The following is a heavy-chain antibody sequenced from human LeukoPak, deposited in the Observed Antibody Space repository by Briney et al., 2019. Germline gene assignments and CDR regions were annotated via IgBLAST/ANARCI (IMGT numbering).Heavy chain of an antibody. V-gene: IGHV3-33*01. CDR2: IWYDGSNK. CDR1: GFTFSSYG. D-gene: IGHD1-26*01. CDR3: ARDLNSGSYYYMDV. Sequence: GGSLRLSCAASGFTFSSYGMHWVRQAPGKELEWVAVIWYDGSNKYYADSVKGRFTISRDNSKNTLYLQMNSLRAEDTAVYYCARDLNSGSYYYMDVWGKGTTVTVFS. J-gene: IGHJ6*03.